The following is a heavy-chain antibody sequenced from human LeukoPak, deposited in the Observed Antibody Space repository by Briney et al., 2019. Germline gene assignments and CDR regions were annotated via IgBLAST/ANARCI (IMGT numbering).Heavy chain of an antibody. CDR3: ARVLLGSWDWFDP. Sequence: GGSLRLSCAASKFSFSSYWMQWVRQAPGKGLVWVSRINPDGGTTNYADSVRGRFTISRDNAKNTLYLQMNSLRAEDTAVYYCARVLLGSWDWFDPWGQGTLVTVSS. CDR2: INPDGGTT. V-gene: IGHV3-74*01. D-gene: IGHD3-10*01. J-gene: IGHJ5*02. CDR1: KFSFSSYW.